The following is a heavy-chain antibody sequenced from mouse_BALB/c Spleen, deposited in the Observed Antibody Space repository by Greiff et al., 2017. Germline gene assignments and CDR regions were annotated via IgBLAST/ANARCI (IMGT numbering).Heavy chain of an antibody. CDR1: GYTFTSYW. V-gene: IGHV1-7*01. D-gene: IGHD2-14*01. Sequence: VQLQQSGAELAKPGASVKMSCKASGYTFTSYWMHWVKQRPGQGLEWIGYINPSTGYTEYNQKFKDKATLTADKSSSTAYMQLSSLTSEDSAVYYCASWRYDGWFAYWGQGTLVTVSA. CDR2: INPSTGYT. J-gene: IGHJ3*01. CDR3: ASWRYDGWFAY.